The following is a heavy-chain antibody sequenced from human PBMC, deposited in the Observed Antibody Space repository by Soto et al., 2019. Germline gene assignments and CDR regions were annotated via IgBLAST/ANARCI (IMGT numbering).Heavy chain of an antibody. CDR1: AGSFSHYY. D-gene: IGHD6-19*01. V-gene: IGHV4-34*01. Sequence: SETLSLTCAVYAGSFSHYYWNWIRQSPGKGLEWIGEIKHSGSSNYNPSLRSLVSTSVDMSKNQFSLRLTSVTAADTAVYYCARGGSSDWQVALDIWGQGTLVTVSS. J-gene: IGHJ3*02. CDR2: IKHSGSS. CDR3: ARGGSSDWQVALDI.